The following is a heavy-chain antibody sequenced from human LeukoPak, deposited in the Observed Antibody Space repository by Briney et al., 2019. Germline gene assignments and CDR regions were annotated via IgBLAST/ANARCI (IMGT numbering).Heavy chain of an antibody. CDR3: ARSSSYYYDSSQDY. V-gene: IGHV1-8*01. CDR1: GYTFTSYD. D-gene: IGHD3-22*01. Sequence: ASVKVSCKASGYTFTSYDINWVRQATGQGLEWMGWMNPNSGNTGYAQKFQGRVTMTRDTSISTAYMELSRLRSDGTAVYYCARSSSYYYDSSQDYWGQGTLVTVSS. CDR2: MNPNSGNT. J-gene: IGHJ4*02.